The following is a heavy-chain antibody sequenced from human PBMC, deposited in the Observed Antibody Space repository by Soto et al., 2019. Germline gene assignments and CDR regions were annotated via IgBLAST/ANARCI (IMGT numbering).Heavy chain of an antibody. CDR1: GFTFSSYG. D-gene: IGHD3-10*01. Sequence: GGSLRLSCAASGFTFSSYGMHWVRQAPGKGLEWVAVIWYDGSNKYYADSVKGRFTISRGNSKNTLYLQMNSLRAEDTAVYYCAFNSGSGSYYFDYWGQGTLVTVSS. CDR2: IWYDGSNK. V-gene: IGHV3-33*01. CDR3: AFNSGSGSYYFDY. J-gene: IGHJ4*02.